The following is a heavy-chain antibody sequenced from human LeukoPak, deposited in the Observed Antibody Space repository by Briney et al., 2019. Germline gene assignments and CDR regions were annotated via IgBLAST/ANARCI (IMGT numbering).Heavy chain of an antibody. Sequence: GGSLRLSCAASGFTFSSYAMSWVRQAPGKGLEWVSAISGSGGSTYYADSVKGRFTISRDNSKNTLYLQMNSLRAEDTAVYYCAKDSTPTYYDSSGHYDPWGQGTLVTVSS. CDR2: ISGSGGST. D-gene: IGHD3-22*01. CDR1: GFTFSSYA. J-gene: IGHJ5*02. V-gene: IGHV3-23*01. CDR3: AKDSTPTYYDSSGHYDP.